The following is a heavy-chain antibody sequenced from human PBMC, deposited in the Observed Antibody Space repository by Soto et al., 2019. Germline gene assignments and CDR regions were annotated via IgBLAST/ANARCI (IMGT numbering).Heavy chain of an antibody. Sequence: ASVKVSCKASGYTFTSYAMHWVRQAPGQRLEWMGWINAGNGNTKYSQKFQGRVTITRDTSASTAYMELSSLRSEDTAVYYCARDQDCGDSYFDYWGQGTLVTVSS. CDR3: ARDQDCGDSYFDY. J-gene: IGHJ4*02. V-gene: IGHV1-3*01. CDR2: INAGNGNT. D-gene: IGHD4-17*01. CDR1: GYTFTSYA.